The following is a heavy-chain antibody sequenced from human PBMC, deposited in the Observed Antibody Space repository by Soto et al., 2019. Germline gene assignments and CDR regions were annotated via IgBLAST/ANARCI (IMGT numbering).Heavy chain of an antibody. V-gene: IGHV3-23*01. CDR3: AKGWDRYYYYYGIDV. CDR2: ISGSGGST. CDR1: GVTFSSCA. Sequence: GGSLRLSCAASGVTFSSCAMSWVRQAPGEGLEWVSAISGSGGSTYYPDSVKGRFTISRDNSRNTLYLQMNSLRAEDTAVYYCAKGWDRYYYYYGIDVWGQGTTVTVSS. D-gene: IGHD1-26*01. J-gene: IGHJ6*02.